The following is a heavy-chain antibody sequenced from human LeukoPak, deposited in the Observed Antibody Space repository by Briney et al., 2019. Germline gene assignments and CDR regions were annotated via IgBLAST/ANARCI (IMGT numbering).Heavy chain of an antibody. Sequence: GGSLRLSCAVSGFTFSSSGMSWVRQAPGKGLEWVSAISGSGGSTYYADSVKGRFTVSRDNAKNSLYLQMNSLRAEDTAIYYCARDLGSYSSGWYMGFDYWGQGTLVTVSS. J-gene: IGHJ4*02. CDR1: GFTFSSSG. CDR2: ISGSGGST. CDR3: ARDLGSYSSGWYMGFDY. D-gene: IGHD6-19*01. V-gene: IGHV3-23*01.